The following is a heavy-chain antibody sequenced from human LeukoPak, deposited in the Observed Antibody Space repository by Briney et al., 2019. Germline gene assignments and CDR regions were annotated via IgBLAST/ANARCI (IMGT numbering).Heavy chain of an antibody. V-gene: IGHV3-20*04. D-gene: IGHD1-1*01. CDR1: GFTFDDYG. Sequence: PGGSLRLSCATSGFTFDDYGMSWVRQAPGKGLEWVSSINWNGVFTYYVDSVKGRFYISRDNTKNSLYLQMNSLRDEDTALYYCARVKNWNDPTFDNWGQGTLVTVSS. CDR3: ARVKNWNDPTFDN. CDR2: INWNGVFT. J-gene: IGHJ4*02.